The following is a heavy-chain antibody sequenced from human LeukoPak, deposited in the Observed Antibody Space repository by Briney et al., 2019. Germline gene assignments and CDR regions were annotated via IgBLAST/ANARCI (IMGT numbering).Heavy chain of an antibody. CDR1: GYTFTSYG. D-gene: IGHD6-13*01. CDR2: ISAYNGNT. V-gene: IGHV1-18*01. J-gene: IGHJ4*02. Sequence: GASVKVSCKASGYTFTSYGISWVRQAPGQGLEWMGWISAYNGNTNYAQKLQGRVTMTTDTSTSTAYMELRSLRSDDTAVYYCARDPLYSSSQAPFDYWGQGTLVTVSS. CDR3: ARDPLYSSSQAPFDY.